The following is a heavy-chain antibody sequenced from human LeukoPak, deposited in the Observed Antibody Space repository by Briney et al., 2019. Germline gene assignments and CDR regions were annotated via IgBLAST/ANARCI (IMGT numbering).Heavy chain of an antibody. V-gene: IGHV4-59*08. J-gene: IGHJ6*03. D-gene: IGHD2-2*01. Sequence: SETLSLTCTVSGGSISSYYLSWIRQPPGKGLEWNGYIYYSGSTNYNPSLKSRVTISVDTSKNQFSLKLSSVTAADTAVYYCARHHCSSTSCYANYYYMDVWGKGTTVTVSS. CDR2: IYYSGST. CDR3: ARHHCSSTSCYANYYYMDV. CDR1: GGSISSYY.